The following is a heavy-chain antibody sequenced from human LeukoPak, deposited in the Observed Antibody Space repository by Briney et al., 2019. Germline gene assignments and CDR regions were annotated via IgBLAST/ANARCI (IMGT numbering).Heavy chain of an antibody. Sequence: PSETLSLTCAVYGGSFSGYYWSWIRQPPGKGLEWIGEINHSGSTNYNPPLKSRVTISVDTSKNQFSLKLSSVTAADTALYYCARVLSWGTSPDYWGQGTLVTVSS. CDR3: ARVLSWGTSPDY. J-gene: IGHJ4*02. CDR1: GGSFSGYY. D-gene: IGHD3-9*01. V-gene: IGHV4-34*01. CDR2: INHSGST.